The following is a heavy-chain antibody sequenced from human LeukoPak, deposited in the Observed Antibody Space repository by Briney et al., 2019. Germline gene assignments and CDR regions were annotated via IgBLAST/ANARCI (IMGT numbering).Heavy chain of an antibody. CDR3: ARVRVGDCSGGSCYPWARGAFDI. CDR2: IIPIFGTA. V-gene: IGHV1-69*13. Sequence: ASVKVSCKASGGTFSSYAISWVRQAPGQGLEWMGGIIPIFGTANYAQKFQGRVTITADESTSTAYMELSSLRSEDTAVYYCARVRVGDCSGGSCYPWARGAFDIWGQGTMVTVSS. J-gene: IGHJ3*02. D-gene: IGHD2-15*01. CDR1: GGTFSSYA.